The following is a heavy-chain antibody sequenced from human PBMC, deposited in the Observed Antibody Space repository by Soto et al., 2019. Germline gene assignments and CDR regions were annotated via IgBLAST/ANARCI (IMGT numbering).Heavy chain of an antibody. Sequence: SETLSLTCSVSGASTSSSSYYWDWIRQPPGKGLEWIGSINYSGSTYYNPSLQSRVTISVDTSKNQFSLNLSSVTAADTAVYYCARTYYGGPGYWGQGTLVTVSS. J-gene: IGHJ4*02. CDR1: GASTSSSSYY. CDR2: INYSGST. D-gene: IGHD4-17*01. V-gene: IGHV4-39*01. CDR3: ARTYYGGPGY.